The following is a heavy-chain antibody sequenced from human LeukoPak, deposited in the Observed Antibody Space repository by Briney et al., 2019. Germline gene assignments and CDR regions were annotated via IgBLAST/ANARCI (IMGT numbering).Heavy chain of an antibody. CDR1: GFSFSSYT. CDR3: AAGWYFDY. D-gene: IGHD2-15*01. J-gene: IGHJ4*02. CDR2: ISSSSTNI. Sequence: GGSLRLSCAASGFSFSSYTMNWVRQAPGKGLEWVSYISSSSTNIYYADSVKGRFTISRDNAKNSLYLQMNSLRAEDTAVYYCAAGWYFDYWGQGTLVTVSS. V-gene: IGHV3-48*04.